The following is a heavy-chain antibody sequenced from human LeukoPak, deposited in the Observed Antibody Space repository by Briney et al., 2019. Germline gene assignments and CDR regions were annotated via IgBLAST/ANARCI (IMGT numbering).Heavy chain of an antibody. CDR2: IYTSGST. J-gene: IGHJ4*02. D-gene: IGHD1-26*01. Sequence: SKTLSLTCTVSGGSISSYYWSWIRQSAGKGLEWIGRIYTSGSTDYNPSLKSRVTMSVDTSKNQFSLKLSSVTAADTAMYYCARNGGSGTYYDGSFDYWGQGTLVTVSS. CDR3: ARNGGSGTYYDGSFDY. V-gene: IGHV4-4*07. CDR1: GGSISSYY.